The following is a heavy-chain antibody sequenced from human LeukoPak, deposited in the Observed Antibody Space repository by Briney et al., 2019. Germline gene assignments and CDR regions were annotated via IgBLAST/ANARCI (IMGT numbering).Heavy chain of an antibody. CDR2: INPSGGSR. V-gene: IGHV1-46*01. Sequence: GASVKVSCTASGYTFTSYYIHWVRQAPGQGLEWVGIINPSGGSRSYAQKFQGRVTMTRDTSTSTVYMELSSLRFEDTAVYYCARDVTKAAAFYMDVWGKGTTVTVSS. CDR1: GYTFTSYY. D-gene: IGHD6-13*01. CDR3: ARDVTKAAAFYMDV. J-gene: IGHJ6*03.